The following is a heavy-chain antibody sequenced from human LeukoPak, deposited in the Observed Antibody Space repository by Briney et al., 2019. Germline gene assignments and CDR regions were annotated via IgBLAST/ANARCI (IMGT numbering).Heavy chain of an antibody. CDR2: IYYSGST. CDR3: ARDEPFSQQLD. V-gene: IGHV4-31*03. Sequence: SETLSLTCTVSGGSISSGVYYWSWIRQHPGKGLEWIGYIYYSGSTYYNPSLKSRVTISVDTSKNQFSLKLSSVTAADTAVYYCARDEPFSQQLDWGQGTLVTVSS. D-gene: IGHD6-13*01. CDR1: GGSISSGVYY. J-gene: IGHJ4*02.